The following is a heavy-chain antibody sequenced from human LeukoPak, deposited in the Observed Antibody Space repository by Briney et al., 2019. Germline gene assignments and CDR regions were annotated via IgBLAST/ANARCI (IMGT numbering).Heavy chain of an antibody. CDR2: IKQDGSEK. V-gene: IGHV3-7*05. CDR3: ARHSQRSGDLGSARNFDY. D-gene: IGHD7-27*01. J-gene: IGHJ4*02. CDR1: GFTFRDYW. Sequence: GGSLRLSCAASGFTFRDYWMNWVRQAPGKGLEWVASIKQDGSEKYYVDSVKGRFTISRDNAKNSLYLQMNSLRAEDTAVYYCARHSQRSGDLGSARNFDYWGQGTLVTVSS.